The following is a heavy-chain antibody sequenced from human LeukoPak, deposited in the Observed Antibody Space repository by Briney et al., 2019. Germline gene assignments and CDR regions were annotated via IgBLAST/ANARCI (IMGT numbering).Heavy chain of an antibody. J-gene: IGHJ6*02. D-gene: IGHD1-26*01. CDR2: IYYSGST. V-gene: IGHV4-39*01. Sequence: SETLSLTCTASGGSISSSSYYWGWIRQPPGKGLEWIGSIYYSGSTYYNPSLKSRVTISVDTSKNQFSLKLSSVTAADTAVYYCARAYRELWTSYYYYGMDVWGQGTTVTVSS. CDR3: ARAYRELWTSYYYYGMDV. CDR1: GGSISSSSYY.